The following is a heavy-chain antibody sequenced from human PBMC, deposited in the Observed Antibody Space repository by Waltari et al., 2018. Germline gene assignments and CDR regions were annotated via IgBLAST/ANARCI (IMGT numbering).Heavy chain of an antibody. CDR2: ISWDGGIT. D-gene: IGHD3-10*01. V-gene: IGHV3-43D*03. CDR1: GFPLDTYS. Sequence: EVQLVEAGGVGVQPGGPRRLAWAPSGFPLDTYSSNGVRPSTGNGLELISLISWDGGITDYADSVKGRFSISRDNSKNSLSLQMNSLRTEDTALYFCAKEIFPFASRRGAFDIWGQGTLVTVSS. CDR3: AKEIFPFASRRGAFDI. J-gene: IGHJ3*02.